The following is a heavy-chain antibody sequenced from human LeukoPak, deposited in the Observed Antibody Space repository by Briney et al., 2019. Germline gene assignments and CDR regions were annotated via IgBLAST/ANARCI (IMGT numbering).Heavy chain of an antibody. CDR3: ATARGDILTDLQF. Sequence: SVKVSCKTSGGRFNSYAITWVRQAPGQGLEWMGVIIPIFDEPHYAQKFQGRVTITADKSTSTAYIEVSSLRSDDTAVYYCATARGDILTDLQFWGPGTTVTVSS. D-gene: IGHD3-9*01. J-gene: IGHJ4*02. V-gene: IGHV1-69*06. CDR2: IIPIFDEP. CDR1: GGRFNSYA.